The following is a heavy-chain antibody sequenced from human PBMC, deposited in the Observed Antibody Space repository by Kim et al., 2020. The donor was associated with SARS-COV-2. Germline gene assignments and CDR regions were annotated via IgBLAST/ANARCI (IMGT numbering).Heavy chain of an antibody. J-gene: IGHJ3*02. Sequence: GGSLRLSCAASGFTFSSYWMHWVRQAPGKGLVWVSRINSDGSSTSYADSVKGRFTISRDNAKNTLYLQMNSLRAEDTAVYYCARESGGQQWLALDAFDIWGQGTMVTVSS. CDR1: GFTFSSYW. D-gene: IGHD6-19*01. V-gene: IGHV3-74*01. CDR3: ARESGGQQWLALDAFDI. CDR2: INSDGSST.